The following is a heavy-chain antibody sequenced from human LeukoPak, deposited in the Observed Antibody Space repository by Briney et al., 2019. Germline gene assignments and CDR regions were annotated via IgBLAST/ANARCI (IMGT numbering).Heavy chain of an antibody. CDR3: AKGPIPGFDY. CDR2: INGNGGST. CDR1: GFTFSSYG. Sequence: GGSLRLSCAASGFTFSSYGMSWVRQAPGKGLEWVSSINGNGGSTYYADSVKGRFTISRDNSKSTLYLQMNSLRAEDTAVYYCAKGPIPGFDYWGQGALVTVSS. J-gene: IGHJ4*02. V-gene: IGHV3-23*01.